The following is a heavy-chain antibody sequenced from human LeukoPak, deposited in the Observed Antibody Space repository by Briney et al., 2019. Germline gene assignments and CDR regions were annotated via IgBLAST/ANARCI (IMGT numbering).Heavy chain of an antibody. CDR2: IWYDGSHA. D-gene: IGHD6-13*01. CDR1: GFTFSTYG. Sequence: PGRSLRLSCSASGFTFSTYGMNWVRQAPGKGLEWVAVIWYDGSHANYADAVKGRFTISRDNSKNTLYLQMNSSRAEDTAVYYCARDRGYSSRWNFGKDYYMDVWGKGTTVTVSS. CDR3: ARDRGYSSRWNFGKDYYMDV. J-gene: IGHJ6*03. V-gene: IGHV3-33*01.